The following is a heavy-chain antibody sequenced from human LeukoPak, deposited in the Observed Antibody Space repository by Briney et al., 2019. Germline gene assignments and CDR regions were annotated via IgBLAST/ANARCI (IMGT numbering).Heavy chain of an antibody. V-gene: IGHV1-46*01. J-gene: IGHJ3*02. CDR1: GYTFTSYY. Sequence: ASVKVSCKXSGYTFTSYYMHWVRQAPGQGLEWMGIINPSGGSTSYAQKFQGRVTMTRDTSTSTVYMELSSLRSEDTAVYYCASNGELFSSGYFGDAFDIWGQGTMVTVSS. D-gene: IGHD3-22*01. CDR2: INPSGGST. CDR3: ASNGELFSSGYFGDAFDI.